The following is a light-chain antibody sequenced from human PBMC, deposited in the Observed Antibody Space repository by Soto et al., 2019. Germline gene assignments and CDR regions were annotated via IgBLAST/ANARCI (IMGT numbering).Light chain of an antibody. CDR2: DPX. J-gene: IGKJ5*01. CDR3: HQYNNWPPIT. V-gene: IGKV3-11*02. Sequence: IVLTQSPATLALSAGERATVSXRASQSLLRFVAWYQHHPVXXPRLXXXDPXKRATGIPTRFSGSGSGREFTLTISSLQSEDFAVYYCHQYNNWPPITFGQGTRLEIK. CDR1: QSLLRF.